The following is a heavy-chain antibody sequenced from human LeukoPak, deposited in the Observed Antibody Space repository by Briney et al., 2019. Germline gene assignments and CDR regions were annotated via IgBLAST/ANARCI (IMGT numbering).Heavy chain of an antibody. CDR3: ARDPVDIVVVVAAPGWFDP. CDR1: GYTFTGYY. D-gene: IGHD2-15*01. J-gene: IGHJ5*02. V-gene: IGHV7-4-1*02. Sequence: ASVKVSCKASGYTFTGYYMHWVRQAPGQGLEWMGWINTNTGNPTYAQGFTGRFVFSLDTSVSTAYLQISSLKAEDTAVYYCARDPVDIVVVVAAPGWFDPWGQGTLVTVSS. CDR2: INTNTGNP.